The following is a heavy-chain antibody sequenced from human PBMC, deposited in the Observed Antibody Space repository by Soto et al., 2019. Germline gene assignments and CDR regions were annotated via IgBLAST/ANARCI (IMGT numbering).Heavy chain of an antibody. D-gene: IGHD3-9*01. CDR1: GITFSGYW. J-gene: IGHJ1*01. CDR3: ATVFEH. V-gene: IGHV3-74*01. Sequence: EVQLVESGGGSVQPGGSLRLSCVASGITFSGYWIHWVRQVPGKGLVWVARVDSDGSGTSYADSVKGRFTISRDNAKNTLYHQTNSLRVEDTAVYYCATVFEHWGQGIPVTVSS. CDR2: VDSDGSGT.